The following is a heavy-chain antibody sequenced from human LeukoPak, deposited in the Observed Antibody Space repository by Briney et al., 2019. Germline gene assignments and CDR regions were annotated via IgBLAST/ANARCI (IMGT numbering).Heavy chain of an antibody. V-gene: IGHV3-33*01. CDR3: AGGSATYYDYVWGSYPLDY. J-gene: IGHJ4*02. Sequence: GGSLRLSCAASGFTFSSYGMHWVRQAPGKGLEWVAVIWYDGSNKYYADSVKGRFTISRDNSKNTLYLQMTSLRAEDTAVYYCAGGSATYYDYVWGSYPLDYWGQGTLVTVSS. CDR1: GFTFSSYG. D-gene: IGHD3-16*02. CDR2: IWYDGSNK.